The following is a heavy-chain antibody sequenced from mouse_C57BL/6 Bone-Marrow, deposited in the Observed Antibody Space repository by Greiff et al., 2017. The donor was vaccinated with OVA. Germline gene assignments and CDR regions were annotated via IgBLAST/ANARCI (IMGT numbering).Heavy chain of an antibody. Sequence: QVQLQQSGPELVKPGASVKISCKASGYAFSSSWMNWVKQRPGKGLEWIGRIYPGDGDTNYNGKFKGKATLTADKSSSTAYMQLSSLTSEDSAVYFCARDFYYGNYGDYWGQGTTLTVSS. J-gene: IGHJ2*01. CDR2: IYPGDGDT. V-gene: IGHV1-82*01. CDR1: GYAFSSSW. D-gene: IGHD2-1*01. CDR3: ARDFYYGNYGDY.